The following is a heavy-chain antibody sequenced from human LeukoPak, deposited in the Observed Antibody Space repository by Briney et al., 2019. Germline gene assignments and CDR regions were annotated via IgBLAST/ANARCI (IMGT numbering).Heavy chain of an antibody. D-gene: IGHD1-26*01. V-gene: IGHV1-69*13. CDR3: AREQWELPYHIFDY. J-gene: IGHJ4*02. CDR1: GGTFSSYA. CDR2: VIPIFGTA. Sequence: EASVKVSCKASGGTFSSYAISWVRQAPGQGLEWMGGVIPIFGTANYAQKFHGRITITAAESTSTAYIELSSLRSEDTAVYYCAREQWELPYHIFDYWGQGTLVTVSS.